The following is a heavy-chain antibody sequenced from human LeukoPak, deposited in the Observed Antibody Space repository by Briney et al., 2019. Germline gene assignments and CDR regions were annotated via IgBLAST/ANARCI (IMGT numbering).Heavy chain of an antibody. V-gene: IGHV4-30-2*01. Sequence: SQTLSLTCTVSGGSISSGGYYWSWIRQPPGKGLEWIGEINHSGSTNYNPSLKSRVTISVDTSKNQFSLKLSSVTAADTAVYYCARGYYYDSSGYYHPREIDYWGQGTLVTVSS. D-gene: IGHD3-22*01. CDR3: ARGYYYDSSGYYHPREIDY. J-gene: IGHJ4*02. CDR2: INHSGST. CDR1: GGSISSGGYY.